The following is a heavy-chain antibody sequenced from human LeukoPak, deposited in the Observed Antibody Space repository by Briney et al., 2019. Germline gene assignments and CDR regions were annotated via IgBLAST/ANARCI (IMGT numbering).Heavy chain of an antibody. J-gene: IGHJ4*02. Sequence: QSGGSLRLSCAASGFTFSSYWMSWVRQAPGKGLEWVTNIKKGGGEKYYVDSVKGGFTISRDKAKNPLYIQKNSVRAEDTAVYYCARCAYYYDCSGYEFLFWGQGPLLSVSS. CDR2: IKKGGGEK. V-gene: IGHV3-7*02. CDR1: GFTFSSYW. D-gene: IGHD3-22*01. CDR3: ARCAYYYDCSGYEFLF.